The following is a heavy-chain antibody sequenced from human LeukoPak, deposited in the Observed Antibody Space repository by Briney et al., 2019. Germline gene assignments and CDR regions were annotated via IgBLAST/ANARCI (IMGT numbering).Heavy chain of an antibody. CDR2: NNHSGST. J-gene: IGHJ5*02. D-gene: IGHD2-2*01. CDR3: ARGGSGDIVVVPAANLRWFDP. CDR1: GGSFSGYY. V-gene: IGHV4-34*01. Sequence: SETLSLTCAVYGGSFSGYYWSWIRQPPGKGLEWIGENNHSGSTNYNPSLKSRVTISVDTSKNQFSLKLSSVTAADTAVYYCARGGSGDIVVVPAANLRWFDPWGQGTLVTVSS.